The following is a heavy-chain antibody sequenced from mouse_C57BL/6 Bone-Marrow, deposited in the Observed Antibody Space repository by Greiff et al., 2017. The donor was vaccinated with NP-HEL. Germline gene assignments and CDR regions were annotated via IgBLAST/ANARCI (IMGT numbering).Heavy chain of an antibody. J-gene: IGHJ3*01. D-gene: IGHD1-1*01. CDR1: GFTFSDYG. CDR3: ASLYYYGSSPPFAD. V-gene: IGHV5-17*01. Sequence: VQLKESGGGLVKPGGSLKLSCAASGFTFSDYGMHWVRQAPEKGLEWVAYISSGSSTIYYADTVKGRFTISRDNAKNTLFLQMTSLRSEDTAMYYCASLYYYGSSPPFADWGQGTLVTVSA. CDR2: ISSGSSTI.